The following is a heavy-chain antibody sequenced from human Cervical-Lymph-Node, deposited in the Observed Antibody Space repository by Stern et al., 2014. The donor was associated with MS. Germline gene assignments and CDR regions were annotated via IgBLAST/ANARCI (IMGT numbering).Heavy chain of an antibody. J-gene: IGHJ4*02. CDR1: GFSFSRYA. D-gene: IGHD6-13*01. CDR3: ASAYSSSHYYFDY. CDR2: IWNDGSNP. Sequence: VQLVESGGGVVQPGRSLRLSCAASGFSFSRYAMHWVRQAPGKGLEWVALIWNDGSNPYYADSVTGRFTISRDNFKNPLYLQMNSLRAEDTAVYYCASAYSSSHYYFDYWGQGTLVTVSS. V-gene: IGHV3-33*01.